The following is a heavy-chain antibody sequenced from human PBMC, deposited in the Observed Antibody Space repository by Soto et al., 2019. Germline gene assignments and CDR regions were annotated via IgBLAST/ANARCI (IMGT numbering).Heavy chain of an antibody. Sequence: QEQLVESGGGVVQPGRSLRLSCVASGFIFSSHGMHWVRQAPGKGLEWVAVIWYDGSNKYYADSVKGRFTVSRDNSKNTLYLQMNSLRAYDTAVYYCARWGDDKKMDVWGQGTTVTVSS. CDR2: IWYDGSNK. D-gene: IGHD3-16*01. V-gene: IGHV3-33*01. CDR1: GFIFSSHG. CDR3: ARWGDDKKMDV. J-gene: IGHJ6*02.